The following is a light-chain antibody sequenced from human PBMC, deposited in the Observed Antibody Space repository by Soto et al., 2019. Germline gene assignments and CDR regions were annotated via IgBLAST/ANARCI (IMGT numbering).Light chain of an antibody. CDR3: AAWDVSLKGFV. CDR1: SSNIGINT. J-gene: IGLJ1*01. Sequence: QSVLTQPPSASGTPGQRVTFSCSGSSSNIGINTVNWYQQLPGTTPQLLISDNHRRPSGVPDRFSGSKSGTSASLAISGLQSEDEDTYFCAAWDVSLKGFVFGTGTKLTVL. V-gene: IGLV1-44*01. CDR2: DNH.